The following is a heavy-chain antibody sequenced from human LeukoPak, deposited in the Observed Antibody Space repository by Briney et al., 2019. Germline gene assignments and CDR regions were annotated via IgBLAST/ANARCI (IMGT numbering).Heavy chain of an antibody. V-gene: IGHV4-38-2*02. CDR2: IYHSGRT. Sequence: SETLSLTCTVSGYSISSGYYWGWIRQPPGKGLEWIGSIYHSGRTFYNPSLKSRVTISVDTSKNQFSLKLSSVTAADTAVYYCARVYTITYYDFWSGYYYFDYWGQGTLVTVSS. D-gene: IGHD3-3*01. CDR1: GYSISSGYY. J-gene: IGHJ4*02. CDR3: ARVYTITYYDFWSGYYYFDY.